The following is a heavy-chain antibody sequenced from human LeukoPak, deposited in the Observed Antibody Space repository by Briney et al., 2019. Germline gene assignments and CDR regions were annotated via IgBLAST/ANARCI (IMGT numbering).Heavy chain of an antibody. Sequence: RRGLRISRVAAGCTVSTCGMRWVHQAPRKRLEWLTHIRYDESATYYADSVKGRFTISRENSKNTLYLQMNSLRAEDTAVYYCAKQMMERQQYYYMDVWGKGTSVTVSS. V-gene: IGHV3-30*02. D-gene: IGHD6-13*01. CDR1: GCTVSTCG. CDR2: IRYDESAT. CDR3: AKQMMERQQYYYMDV. J-gene: IGHJ6*03.